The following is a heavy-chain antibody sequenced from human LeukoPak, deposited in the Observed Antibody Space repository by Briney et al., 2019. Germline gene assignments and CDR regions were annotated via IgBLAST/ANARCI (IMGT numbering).Heavy chain of an antibody. CDR1: GGSISSYY. CDR2: IYYSGST. Sequence: SETLPLTCTVSGGSISSYYWSWIRQPPGKGLEWIGYIYYSGSTNYNPSLKSRVTISVDTSKNQFSLKLSSVTAADTAVYYCARVRYYYDSSGSQYNWFDPWGQGTLVTVSS. V-gene: IGHV4-59*01. CDR3: ARVRYYYDSSGSQYNWFDP. D-gene: IGHD3-22*01. J-gene: IGHJ5*02.